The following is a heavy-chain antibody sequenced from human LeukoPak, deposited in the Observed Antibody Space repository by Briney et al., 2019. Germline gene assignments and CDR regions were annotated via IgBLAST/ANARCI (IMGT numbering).Heavy chain of an antibody. Sequence: SETLSLTCTVSGDSISSTSYFWGWVRQPPGKGLEWIGTIYYSGTTYYNPSLKSRVTISVDTSKNQFSLKLSSVSASDTAVYYCARHKCSGIYCPFDYWGQGTLVTVSS. CDR3: ARHKCSGIYCPFDY. CDR1: GDSISSTSYF. D-gene: IGHD2-15*01. CDR2: IYYSGTT. V-gene: IGHV4-39*01. J-gene: IGHJ4*02.